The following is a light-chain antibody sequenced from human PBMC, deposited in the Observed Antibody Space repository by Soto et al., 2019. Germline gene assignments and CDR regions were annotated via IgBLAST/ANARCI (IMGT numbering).Light chain of an antibody. V-gene: IGKV3-11*01. Sequence: DIVMTQSPLSLPVTPGEPASITCRARQNVDKFLAWYQQRHAQPTRLIIFDSSNRANGVPVRFSGSGAGTVFTLTIGSLEPEDSAFYYCQQRKNWPPITFGQGTRLEIK. CDR1: QNVDKF. J-gene: IGKJ5*01. CDR3: QQRKNWPPIT. CDR2: DSS.